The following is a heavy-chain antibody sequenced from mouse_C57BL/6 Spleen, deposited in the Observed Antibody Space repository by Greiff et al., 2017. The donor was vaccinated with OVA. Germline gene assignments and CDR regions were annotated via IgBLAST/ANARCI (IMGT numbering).Heavy chain of an antibody. D-gene: IGHD2-2*01. Sequence: VQLQQPGAELVKPGASVKMSCKASGYTFTSYWITWVKQMPGQGLEWIGDIYPGSGSSNYNEKFKSKATLTVDTSSSTGYMQHSSLTSEDSAVYYGSREGGYDGFAYWGQGTLVTVSA. CDR2: IYPGSGSS. V-gene: IGHV1-55*01. J-gene: IGHJ3*01. CDR3: SREGGYDGFAY. CDR1: GYTFTSYW.